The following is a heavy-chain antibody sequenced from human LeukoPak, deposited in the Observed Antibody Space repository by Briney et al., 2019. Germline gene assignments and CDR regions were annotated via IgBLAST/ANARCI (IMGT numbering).Heavy chain of an antibody. CDR1: GGSISSYY. J-gene: IGHJ5*02. Sequence: SETLSLTCTVSGGSISSYYWSWIRQPPGKGLEWIGYISYSGSTNFNPSLKSRVTISVDTSKNQFSLKLSSVTAADTSVYYCAREGTAGTNLNWFDPWGQGTLVTVSS. V-gene: IGHV4-59*01. D-gene: IGHD1-1*01. CDR3: AREGTAGTNLNWFDP. CDR2: ISYSGST.